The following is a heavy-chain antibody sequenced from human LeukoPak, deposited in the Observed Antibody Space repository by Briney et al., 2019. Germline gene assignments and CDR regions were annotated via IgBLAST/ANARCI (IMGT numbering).Heavy chain of an antibody. CDR3: ARYTPKKMLNGLRTFDI. Sequence: PSETLSLTCTVSGDSLSSSNYYWGWIRQPPGKGLEWIGYIFYSGSTNYNPSLKSRVTISEDTTKNQFSLNLTSVTAADTAVYYCARYTPKKMLNGLRTFDIWGQGTMVTVSS. CDR1: GDSLSSSNYY. J-gene: IGHJ3*02. D-gene: IGHD5-12*01. V-gene: IGHV4-61*01. CDR2: IFYSGST.